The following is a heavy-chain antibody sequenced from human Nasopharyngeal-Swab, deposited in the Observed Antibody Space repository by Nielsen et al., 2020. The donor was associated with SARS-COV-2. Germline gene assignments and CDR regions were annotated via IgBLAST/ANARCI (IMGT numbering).Heavy chain of an antibody. CDR3: ARDSGRRRNDYGNSRHAFDI. CDR1: GDTFISYA. Sequence: SVKVSCKASGDTFISYAFSWVRQAPGQGLEWVGGIIPISGTAHYAQKFQGRVTITADKPTSTAHMDLTSLRSDDTAVYYCARDSGRRRNDYGNSRHAFDIWGQGTLVTVSS. CDR2: IIPISGTA. J-gene: IGHJ3*02. D-gene: IGHD4-17*01. V-gene: IGHV1-69*06.